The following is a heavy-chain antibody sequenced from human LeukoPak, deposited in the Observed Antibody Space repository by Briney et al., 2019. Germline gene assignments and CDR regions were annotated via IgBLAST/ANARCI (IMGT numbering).Heavy chain of an antibody. Sequence: SETLSLTCAVYGGSFSGYYWSWIRQPPGKGLEWIGEINHSGSTNYNPSLKSRVTISVDTSKNQFSLKLSSVTAADTAVYYCARHVLRFFSPFDYWGQGTLVTVSS. CDR1: GGSFSGYY. J-gene: IGHJ4*02. D-gene: IGHD3-3*01. V-gene: IGHV4-34*01. CDR2: INHSGST. CDR3: ARHVLRFFSPFDY.